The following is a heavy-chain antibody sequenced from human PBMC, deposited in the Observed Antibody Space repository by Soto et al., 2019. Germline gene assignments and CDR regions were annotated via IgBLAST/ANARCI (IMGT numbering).Heavy chain of an antibody. D-gene: IGHD3-9*01. CDR2: LIPMFGTT. J-gene: IGHJ6*02. CDR1: GGTFSSYS. Sequence: QVQLVQSGAEVKTPGSSVKVSCKASGGTFSSYSINWVRQAPGQELEWRGRLIPMFGTTDYAQRFQGRVTFTADESTSTASMEVTNLTSEDTAVYYCARAVVLTFTRFYDMDVWGQGTTVTVSS. V-gene: IGHV1-69*18. CDR3: ARAVVLTFTRFYDMDV.